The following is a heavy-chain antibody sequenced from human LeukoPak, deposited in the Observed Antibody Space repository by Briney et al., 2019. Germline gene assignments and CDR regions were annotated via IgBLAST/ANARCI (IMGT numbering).Heavy chain of an antibody. CDR1: HDSISTYS. D-gene: IGHD5-24*01. CDR3: ARSQWSTIDYYYYYMDV. J-gene: IGHJ6*03. Sequence: SETLSLTCSVSHDSISTYSWTWIRQPPGKGLEWIGFIYNRGNTDYNPSLKSRVTMSVDTSKNQFSLKLSSVTAADTAVYYCARSQWSTIDYYYYYMDVWGKGTTVTISS. CDR2: IYNRGNT. V-gene: IGHV4-4*08.